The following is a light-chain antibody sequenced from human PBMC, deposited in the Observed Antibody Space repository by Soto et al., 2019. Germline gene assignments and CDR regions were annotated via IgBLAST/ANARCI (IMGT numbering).Light chain of an antibody. V-gene: IGKV1-39*01. J-gene: IGKJ1*01. CDR1: QSISSY. CDR2: AAS. Sequence: DIQMTQSPSSLSASVGDRVTITCRASQSISSYLNWYQQKPGKAPKLLIYAASSLQSGVPSRFSGRGSGTDFTLTTSRLQPEDYATYYCQQSYSTPRTFGQGTKVEIK. CDR3: QQSYSTPRT.